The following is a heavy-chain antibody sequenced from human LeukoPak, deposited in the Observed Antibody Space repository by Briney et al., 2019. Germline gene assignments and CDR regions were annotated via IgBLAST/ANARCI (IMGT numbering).Heavy chain of an antibody. J-gene: IGHJ5*02. V-gene: IGHV2-70*04. Sequence: SGPTLVNPTQPLTLTCTFSGFSLSTSGMRVSWIRQPPVKALEWLALIDWDDDKFYNTSLKTRLTISKDTSKNQVVLTMTNMDPVDTATYYCARTEYSSSSYWFDPWGQGTLVTVSS. CDR2: IDWDDDK. CDR3: ARTEYSSSSYWFDP. CDR1: GFSLSTSGMR. D-gene: IGHD6-6*01.